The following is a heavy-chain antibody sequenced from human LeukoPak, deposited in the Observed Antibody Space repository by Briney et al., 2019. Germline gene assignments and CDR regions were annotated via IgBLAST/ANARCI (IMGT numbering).Heavy chain of an antibody. Sequence: PGASLKISCKGSDYSFTSYWIGWVRPMPGKGLDGMGIIYPGDSDTRYSPSVQGQVTISADKSISTAYLQWSSLKASDTAMYYCARREAATYYFDYWAQGTLVTVSS. D-gene: IGHD6-13*01. J-gene: IGHJ4*02. CDR1: DYSFTSYW. CDR3: ARREAATYYFDY. CDR2: IYPGDSDT. V-gene: IGHV5-51*01.